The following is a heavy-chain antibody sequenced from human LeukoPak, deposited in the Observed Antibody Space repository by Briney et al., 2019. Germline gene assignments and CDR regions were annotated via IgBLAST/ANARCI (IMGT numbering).Heavy chain of an antibody. Sequence: GGSLRLSCAASGFTFDDYAMHWVRQAPGKGLEWVSGITWSSGTLDYADSVRGRFTISRDNAKKSLYLQMNSLRAEDTALYYCARHDCSSTSCYNAYWGQGTLVTVSS. V-gene: IGHV3-9*01. CDR3: ARHDCSSTSCYNAY. CDR1: GFTFDDYA. D-gene: IGHD2-2*02. J-gene: IGHJ4*02. CDR2: ITWSSGTL.